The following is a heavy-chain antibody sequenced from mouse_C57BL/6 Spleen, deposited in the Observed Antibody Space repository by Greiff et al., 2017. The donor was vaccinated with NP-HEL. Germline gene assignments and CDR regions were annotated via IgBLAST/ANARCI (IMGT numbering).Heavy chain of an antibody. V-gene: IGHV1-81*01. CDR2: IYPRSGNT. Sequence: VQVVESGAELARPGASVKLSCKASGYTFTSYGISWVKQRTGQGLEWIGEIYPRSGNTYYNEKFKGKATLTADKSSSTAYMELRSLTSEDSAVYFCASQTAQATLFAYWGQGTLVTVSA. D-gene: IGHD3-2*02. CDR1: GYTFTSYG. J-gene: IGHJ3*01. CDR3: ASQTAQATLFAY.